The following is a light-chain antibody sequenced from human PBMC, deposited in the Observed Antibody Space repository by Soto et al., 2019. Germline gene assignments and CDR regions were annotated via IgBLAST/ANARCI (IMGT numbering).Light chain of an antibody. V-gene: IGKV3-15*01. CDR3: HQYYSAPRT. CDR1: QSVSSS. Sequence: DIVMTQSPATLSVSPGERATLSCRASQSVSSSLAWFQQKPGQPPRLLIYGASTRAAGIPARFSGSGSGTDFTLTISSLQPEDFAVYYCHQYYSAPRTFGQGTKVEIK. J-gene: IGKJ1*01. CDR2: GAS.